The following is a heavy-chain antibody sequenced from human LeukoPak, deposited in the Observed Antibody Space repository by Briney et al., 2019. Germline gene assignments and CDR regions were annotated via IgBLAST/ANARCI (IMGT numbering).Heavy chain of an antibody. CDR3: AKDDAWGRYQD. CDR1: GFTVSNNY. CDR2: IYSGGST. Sequence: GGSLRLSCAASGFTVSNNYMGWVRQAPGKGLEWVSVIYSGGSTYYADSVKGRFTISRDNSKSTLYLQMSSLGAEDTAVYFCAKDDAWGRYQDWGQGTLVTVSS. D-gene: IGHD3-16*01. J-gene: IGHJ1*01. V-gene: IGHV3-53*01.